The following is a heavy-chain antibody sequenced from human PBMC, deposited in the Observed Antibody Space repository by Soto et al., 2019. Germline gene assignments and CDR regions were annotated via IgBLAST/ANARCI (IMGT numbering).Heavy chain of an antibody. V-gene: IGHV3-21*01. D-gene: IGHD3-9*01. Sequence: GGSLRLSCAASGFTFSSYSMNWVRQAPGKGLEWVSSISSSSSYIYYADSVKGRFTISRDNAKNSLYLQMNSLRAEDTAVYYCARDPTGPHYDILTGLDWFDPWGQGTLVTVSS. CDR2: ISSSSSYI. J-gene: IGHJ5*02. CDR3: ARDPTGPHYDILTGLDWFDP. CDR1: GFTFSSYS.